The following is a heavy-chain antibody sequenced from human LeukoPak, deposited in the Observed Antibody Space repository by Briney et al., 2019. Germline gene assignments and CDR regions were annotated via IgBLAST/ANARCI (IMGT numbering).Heavy chain of an antibody. CDR2: IYTAGNT. CDR1: GFVVSHKY. Sequence: PGGSLRLSCAASGFVVSHKYMSWVRQAPGKGLEWLSIIYTAGNTYSADSVKGRFTISRDNSRNTVYLQMNNLRDDDTAVYYCARGQTDLLRNYFDYWGPGTPVTVSS. CDR3: ARGQTDLLRNYFDY. V-gene: IGHV3-66*01. J-gene: IGHJ4*02.